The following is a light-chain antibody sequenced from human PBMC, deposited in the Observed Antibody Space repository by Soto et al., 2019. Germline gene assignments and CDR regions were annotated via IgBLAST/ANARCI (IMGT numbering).Light chain of an antibody. J-gene: IGKJ4*01. CDR3: QQYDNYPLT. CDR2: GAS. CDR1: QSVTSNY. V-gene: IGKV3-20*01. Sequence: EIVLTQSPGTLSLSPGQRATLSCRASQSVTSNYLAWYQQIPGQAPRLLIYGASSRATGIPDRFSGSGSGTDFTLTISGLQPDDFASYYCQQYDNYPLTFGGGTKVEI.